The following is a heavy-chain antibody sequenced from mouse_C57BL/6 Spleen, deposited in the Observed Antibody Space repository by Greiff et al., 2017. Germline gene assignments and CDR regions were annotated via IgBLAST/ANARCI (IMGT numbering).Heavy chain of an antibody. D-gene: IGHD1-1*01. CDR1: GFTFSSYA. CDR2: ISDGGSYT. J-gene: IGHJ2*01. Sequence: EVKLVESGGGLVKPGGSLKLSCAASGFTFSSYAMSWVRQTPEKRLEWVATISDGGSYTYYPDNVKGRFTISRDNAKNNLYLQMSHLKSEDTAMYYCAREDDYGSSYDYWGQGTTLTVSS. V-gene: IGHV5-4*01. CDR3: AREDDYGSSYDY.